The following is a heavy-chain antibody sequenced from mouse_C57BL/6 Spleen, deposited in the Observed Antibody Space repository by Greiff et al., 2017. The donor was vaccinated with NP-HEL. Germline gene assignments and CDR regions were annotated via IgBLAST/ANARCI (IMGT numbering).Heavy chain of an antibody. V-gene: IGHV1-69*01. D-gene: IGHD2-3*01. CDR3: ARCTGRWYYFDD. CDR2: IDPSDSST. CDR1: GYTFTSYW. J-gene: IGHJ2*01. Sequence: VQLQQPGAELVMPGASVKLSCKASGYTFTSYWMHWVKQRPGQGLEWIGEIDPSDSSTNYNQKFKGKSTLTVDKSSSTAYMQLSSLTSEDSAVYYCARCTGRWYYFDDWGQGTTLTVAS.